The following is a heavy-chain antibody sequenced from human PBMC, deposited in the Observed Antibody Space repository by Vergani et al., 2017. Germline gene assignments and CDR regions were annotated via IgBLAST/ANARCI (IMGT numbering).Heavy chain of an antibody. CDR3: AGCYYYDSSGYCRSWFDP. J-gene: IGHJ5*02. Sequence: QVQLQESGPGLVKPSETLSLTCTVSGGSISSYYWSWIRQPPGKGLEWIGYIYYSGRTNYNPSLKSRVTISVDTSKNQFSLKLSSVTAADTAVYYCAGCYYYDSSGYCRSWFDPWGQGTLVTVSS. D-gene: IGHD3-22*01. CDR1: GGSISSYY. V-gene: IGHV4-59*01. CDR2: IYYSGRT.